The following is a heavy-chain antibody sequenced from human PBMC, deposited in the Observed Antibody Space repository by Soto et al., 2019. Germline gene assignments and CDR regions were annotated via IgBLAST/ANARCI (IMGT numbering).Heavy chain of an antibody. Sequence: SETLSLTCTVSGGSISSYYWSWIRQPPGKGLEWIGYIYYSGSTNYNPSPKSRVTISVDTSKNQFSLKLSSVTAADTAVYYCARTFDILTGYDIWGQGTMVTVSS. CDR3: ARTFDILTGYDI. V-gene: IGHV4-59*01. J-gene: IGHJ3*02. CDR2: IYYSGST. D-gene: IGHD3-9*01. CDR1: GGSISSYY.